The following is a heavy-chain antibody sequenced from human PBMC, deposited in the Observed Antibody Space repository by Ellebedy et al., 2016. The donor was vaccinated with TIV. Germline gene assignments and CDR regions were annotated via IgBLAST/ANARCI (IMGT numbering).Heavy chain of an antibody. J-gene: IGHJ6*02. D-gene: IGHD3-22*01. CDR2: ISPTGGN. V-gene: IGHV4-4*02. Sequence: SETLSLTXAVSGGSISTGSWWSWVRQTPGKGLEWIGDISPTGGNNYNPSLKSRVTISVDKSKNWFSLKLDSVTAADTAVYYCARHCVTTTCSGYGMDVWGQGTTVTVSS. CDR1: GGSISTGSW. CDR3: ARHCVTTTCSGYGMDV.